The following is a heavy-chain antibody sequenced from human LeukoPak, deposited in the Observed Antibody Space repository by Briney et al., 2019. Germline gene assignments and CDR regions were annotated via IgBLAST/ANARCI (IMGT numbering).Heavy chain of an antibody. J-gene: IGHJ1*01. Sequence: GGSLRLSCAASGFTFSSYWMHWVRQAPGKGLEWVAVISYDGSNKYADSVKGRFTISRDNSKNTLYLQMNSVRAEDTAVYYCALNRGSGWYFHYWGQGTLVTASS. CDR3: ALNRGSGWYFHY. D-gene: IGHD6-19*01. CDR1: GFTFSSYW. CDR2: ISYDGSNK. V-gene: IGHV3-30*03.